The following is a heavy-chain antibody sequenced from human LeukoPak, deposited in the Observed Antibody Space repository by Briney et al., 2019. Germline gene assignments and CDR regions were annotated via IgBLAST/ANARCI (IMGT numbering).Heavy chain of an antibody. CDR2: IYYSGST. CDR1: GGSISSSSYY. CDR3: ARGGFKDDFWSGYFSGWFDP. J-gene: IGHJ5*02. Sequence: SETLSLTCTVSGGSISSSSYYWGWIRQPPGKGLEWIGSIYYSGSTYYNPSLKSRVTISVDTSKNQFSLKLSSVTAADTAVYYCARGGFKDDFWSGYFSGWFDPWGQGTLVTVSS. V-gene: IGHV4-39*07. D-gene: IGHD3-3*01.